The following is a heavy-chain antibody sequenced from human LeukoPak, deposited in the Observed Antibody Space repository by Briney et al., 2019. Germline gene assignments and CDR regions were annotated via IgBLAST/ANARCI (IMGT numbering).Heavy chain of an antibody. CDR3: ARAGYSSSFTYNSHDFDY. V-gene: IGHV4-39*01. CDR2: IYYSGST. D-gene: IGHD6-6*01. CDR1: GGSISSSSYY. J-gene: IGHJ4*02. Sequence: PSETLSLTCTVSGGSISSSSYYWGWIRQPPGKGLEWIGSIYYSGSTYYNPSLKSRVTISVDTSKNQFSLKLSSVTAADTAVYYCARAGYSSSFTYNSHDFDYWGQGTLVTVSS.